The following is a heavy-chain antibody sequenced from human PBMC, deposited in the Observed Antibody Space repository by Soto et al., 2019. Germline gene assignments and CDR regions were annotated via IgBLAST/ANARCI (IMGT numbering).Heavy chain of an antibody. CDR2: INSDGSST. Sequence: EVQLVESGGGLVQPGGSLRLSCAASGFTFSSYWIHWFRQAPGKGLGWVSGINSDGSSTSYADSVKGRFTISRDNAKNTLYLQMNSLRAEDTAVYYCAREGIVGATTYFTNYYGMDVWGQGTTVTVSS. V-gene: IGHV3-74*01. CDR1: GFTFSSYW. D-gene: IGHD1-26*01. J-gene: IGHJ6*02. CDR3: AREGIVGATTYFTNYYGMDV.